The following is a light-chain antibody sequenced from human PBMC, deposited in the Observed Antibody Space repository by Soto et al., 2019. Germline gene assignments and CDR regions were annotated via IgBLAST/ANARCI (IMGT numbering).Light chain of an antibody. Sequence: DFQIEPSPSTLSASVGDRVPITFRASQTISSWLAWYQQKPGKAPTLLIYDASTLERGVPSRFSGTGSGTEFTLSIDSLQPDDFATYYCQQYHTSSITLGQGTRLEI. J-gene: IGKJ5*01. CDR2: DAS. V-gene: IGKV1-5*01. CDR3: QQYHTSSIT. CDR1: QTISSW.